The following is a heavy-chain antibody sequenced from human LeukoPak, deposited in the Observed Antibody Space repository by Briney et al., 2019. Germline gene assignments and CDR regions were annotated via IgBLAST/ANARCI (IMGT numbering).Heavy chain of an antibody. J-gene: IGHJ4*02. Sequence: PGGSLRLPCAASGFTFSDHCMDWVRQAPGKGLEWVGRTRNKANSYTTEYAASVKGRFTISRDDSKNSLYLQMNSLKTEDTAVYYCARGRVTTLYYFDYWGQGTLVTVSS. V-gene: IGHV3-72*01. CDR1: GFTFSDHC. CDR3: ARGRVTTLYYFDY. D-gene: IGHD4-17*01. CDR2: TRNKANSYTT.